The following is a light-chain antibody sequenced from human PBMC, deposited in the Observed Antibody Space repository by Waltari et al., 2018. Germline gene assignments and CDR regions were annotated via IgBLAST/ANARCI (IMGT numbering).Light chain of an antibody. J-gene: IGKJ1*01. Sequence: EIVLTQSPGTLSLSPGERATLPCRASQSVGSTLAWYQQKPGQPPRLLIYGASSRATGIPDRFSGSGSGTDFSLTIGRLEHEDFAVYYCQHYVRLPVTFGQGTKVEIK. V-gene: IGKV3-20*01. CDR2: GAS. CDR3: QHYVRLPVT. CDR1: QSVGST.